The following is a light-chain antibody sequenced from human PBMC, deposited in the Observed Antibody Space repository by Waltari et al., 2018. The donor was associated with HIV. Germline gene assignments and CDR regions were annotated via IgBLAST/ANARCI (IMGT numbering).Light chain of an antibody. CDR2: GAS. Sequence: DIQMTQSPSSLSASVGDRVTITCRASQSISTYLNLYQEKPGKAPNLLIYGASSLHSGVPSRVSGSGSGTEFTLTISSLQLEDFATYYGQQSYSTLMYTFGQGTKLEIK. CDR3: QQSYSTLMYT. V-gene: IGKV1-39*01. J-gene: IGKJ2*01. CDR1: QSISTY.